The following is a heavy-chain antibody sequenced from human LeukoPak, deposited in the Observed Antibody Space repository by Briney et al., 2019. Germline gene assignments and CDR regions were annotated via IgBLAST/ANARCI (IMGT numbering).Heavy chain of an antibody. J-gene: IGHJ5*02. V-gene: IGHV4-59*08. CDR2: IYYSGST. CDR1: GGSISSYY. D-gene: IGHD3-3*01. Sequence: SETLSLTCTVSGGSISSYYWSWIRQPPGKGLEWIGYIYYSGSTNYNPSLKSRVTISVDTSKNQFSLKLSSVTAADTAVYYCARGYYDFSWLDPWGQGTLVTVSS. CDR3: ARGYYDFSWLDP.